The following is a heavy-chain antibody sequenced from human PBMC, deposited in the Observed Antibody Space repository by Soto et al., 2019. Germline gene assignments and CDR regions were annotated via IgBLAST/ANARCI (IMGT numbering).Heavy chain of an antibody. CDR1: GGSFSGYY. J-gene: IGHJ4*02. D-gene: IGHD6-19*01. CDR3: ARSGDSSGWYDY. V-gene: IGHV4-34*01. Sequence: SETLSLTCAVYGGSFSGYYWSWIRQPPGKGLEWIGEINHSGSTNYNPSLKSRVTISVDTSKNQFSLKLSSVTAADTAGYYCARSGDSSGWYDYWGQGTLVTVSS. CDR2: INHSGST.